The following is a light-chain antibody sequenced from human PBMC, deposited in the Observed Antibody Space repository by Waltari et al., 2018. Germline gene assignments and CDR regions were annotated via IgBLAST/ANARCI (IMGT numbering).Light chain of an antibody. Sequence: DIQMTQSPSTLSASVGDRVTITCRASHSISIWLAWYQQKPGKAPNLLIYKTSRLQSEVPSRFSGSGSGTEFTLTISSLQPDDFATYFCQQYSGSPWTFGQGTKVEI. V-gene: IGKV1-5*03. CDR1: HSISIW. CDR3: QQYSGSPWT. CDR2: KTS. J-gene: IGKJ1*01.